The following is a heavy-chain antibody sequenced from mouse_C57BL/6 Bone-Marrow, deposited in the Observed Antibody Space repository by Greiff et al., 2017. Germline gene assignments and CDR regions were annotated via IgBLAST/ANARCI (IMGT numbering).Heavy chain of an antibody. CDR2: IDPSDSYT. CDR3: ARWGGYYFDY. J-gene: IGHJ2*01. Sequence: QVQLQQPGAELVMPGASVKLSCKASGYTFTSYWMHWVKQRPGQGLEWIGEIDPSDSYTNYNQKFKGKSTLTVDKSSSTAYTQLSSLTSEDSAVYYCARWGGYYFDYWGQGTTLTVSS. D-gene: IGHD1-1*02. CDR1: GYTFTSYW. V-gene: IGHV1-69*01.